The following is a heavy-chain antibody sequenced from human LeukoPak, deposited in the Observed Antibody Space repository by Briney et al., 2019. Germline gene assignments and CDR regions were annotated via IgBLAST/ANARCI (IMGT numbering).Heavy chain of an antibody. Sequence: PGGSLRLSCAASGFTFSSYAMSWVRQAPGKGLEWVANIKEDGSGKYYVDSVKGRFTISRDNAKSSLYLQMDGLRVEDTAVYYCAWDRDYNFGYWGQGTLVTVSS. V-gene: IGHV3-7*03. CDR1: GFTFSSYA. D-gene: IGHD1-1*01. CDR3: AWDRDYNFGY. CDR2: IKEDGSGK. J-gene: IGHJ4*02.